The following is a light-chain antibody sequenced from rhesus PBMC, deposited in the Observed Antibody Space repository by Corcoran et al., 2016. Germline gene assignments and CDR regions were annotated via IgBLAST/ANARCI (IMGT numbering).Light chain of an antibody. CDR2: AAS. J-gene: IGKJ3*01. Sequence: DIQMTQSPSALSASVGDRVTISCRARQNIYSNLAWYQQKPGKAPKLLIYAASSLQTGIPSRFSGSGSGTDFTLTISRLPPIDSTAYYCQHYYDNPLTFGPGTKLDIK. CDR3: QHYYDNPLT. CDR1: QNIYSN. V-gene: IGKV1S12*01.